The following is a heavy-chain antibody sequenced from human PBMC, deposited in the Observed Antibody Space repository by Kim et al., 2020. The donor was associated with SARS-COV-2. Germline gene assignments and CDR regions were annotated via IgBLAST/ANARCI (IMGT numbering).Heavy chain of an antibody. J-gene: IGHJ4*02. Sequence: SETLSLICAVYGGSFSGYYWSWIRQPPGKGLEWIGEINHSGSTNYNPSLKSRVTISVDTPKNQFSLKLSSVTAADTAVYYCARTLDGDAPDYWGQGTLVTVSS. V-gene: IGHV4-34*01. CDR1: GGSFSGYY. CDR3: ARTLDGDAPDY. CDR2: INHSGST. D-gene: IGHD4-17*01.